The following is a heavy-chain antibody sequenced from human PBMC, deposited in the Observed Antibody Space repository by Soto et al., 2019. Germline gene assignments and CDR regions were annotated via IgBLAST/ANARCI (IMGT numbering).Heavy chain of an antibody. J-gene: IGHJ4*02. D-gene: IGHD3-3*01. CDR3: SRGFYTDY. Sequence: PGGSLRLSCDVSGFNFSRSWISWCRHAPGKGLEWVANMKEDGSEKYYADSVRGRFTISRDNAKNSVHLQMNSLRVEDTAGYFCSRGFYTDYWGQGALVT. V-gene: IGHV3-7*01. CDR2: MKEDGSEK. CDR1: GFNFSRSW.